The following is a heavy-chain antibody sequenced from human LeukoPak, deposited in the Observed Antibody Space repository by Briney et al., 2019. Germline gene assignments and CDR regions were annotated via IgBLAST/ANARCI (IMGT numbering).Heavy chain of an antibody. D-gene: IGHD5-24*01. CDR2: IYYSGST. V-gene: IGHV4-59*01. CDR1: GGSISSYY. Sequence: PSETLSLTCTVSGGSISSYYWSWIRQPPGKGLEWIGYIYYSGSTNYNPSLKSRVTISVDTSKNQFSLKLSSVTAADTAVYYCARDAKTRDGYPYYYYYYYMDVWGKGTTVAVP. CDR3: ARDAKTRDGYPYYYYYYYMDV. J-gene: IGHJ6*03.